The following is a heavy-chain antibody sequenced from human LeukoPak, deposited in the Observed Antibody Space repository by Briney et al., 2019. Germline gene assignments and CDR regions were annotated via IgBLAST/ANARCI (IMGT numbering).Heavy chain of an antibody. CDR1: GGSFSGYY. J-gene: IGHJ4*02. CDR2: INHSGST. CDR3: ARGGLDFYCSSTSCYFDY. Sequence: PSETLSLTCAVYGGSFSGYYWSWIRQPPGKGLEWIGEINHSGSTNYNPSLKSRVTISVDTSKNQFSLKLSSVTVADTAVYYCARGGLDFYCSSTSCYFDYWGQGTLVTVSS. D-gene: IGHD2-2*01. V-gene: IGHV4-34*01.